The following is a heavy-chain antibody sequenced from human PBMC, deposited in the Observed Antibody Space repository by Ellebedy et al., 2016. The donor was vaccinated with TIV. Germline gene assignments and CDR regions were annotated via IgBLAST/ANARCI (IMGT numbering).Heavy chain of an antibody. J-gene: IGHJ4*02. Sequence: GESLKISXAASGFTFSSYAISWVRQAPGKGLEWVAVISYDGSNKYYADSVKGRFTISRDNSKNTLYLQMNSLRAEDTAVYYCAKDMVRGVISSSFDYWGQGTLVTVSS. V-gene: IGHV3-30*04. D-gene: IGHD3-10*01. CDR1: GFTFSSYA. CDR3: AKDMVRGVISSSFDY. CDR2: ISYDGSNK.